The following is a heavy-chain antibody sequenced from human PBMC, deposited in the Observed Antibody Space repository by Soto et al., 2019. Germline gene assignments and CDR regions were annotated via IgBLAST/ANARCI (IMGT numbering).Heavy chain of an antibody. J-gene: IGHJ4*02. CDR2: IFSDDNT. CDR3: ASENWYVFDH. D-gene: IGHD1-1*01. CDR1: GITATNGH. V-gene: IGHV3-53*01. Sequence: GGSLRLSCAASGITATNGHMSWVRQAPGKGLEWVSVIFSDDNTYYADSVKVRFTISRDNAMNSLYMQMNSLSAEDTALYYCASENWYVFDHSGPGTPVTVSS.